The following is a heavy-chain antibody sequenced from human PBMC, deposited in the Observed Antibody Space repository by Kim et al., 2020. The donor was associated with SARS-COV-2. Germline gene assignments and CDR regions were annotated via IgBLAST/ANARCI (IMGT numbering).Heavy chain of an antibody. V-gene: IGHV3-53*01. CDR2: IYSGGST. Sequence: GGSLRLSCAASGFTVSSNYMRWVRQAPGKGLEWVSVIYSGGSTYYEDSVKGRFTISRDNSTNTLYLQMNSLRAEDTAVYYCARAAAGTIGYFQHWGQGTLVTVAS. CDR1: GFTVSSNY. D-gene: IGHD6-13*01. CDR3: ARAAAGTIGYFQH. J-gene: IGHJ1*01.